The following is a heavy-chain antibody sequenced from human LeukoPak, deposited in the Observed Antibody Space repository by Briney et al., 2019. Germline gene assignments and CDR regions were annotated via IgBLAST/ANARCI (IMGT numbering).Heavy chain of an antibody. CDR1: GYTFTSYG. V-gene: IGHV1-18*01. J-gene: IGHJ5*02. CDR3: ARVYYDSSGYYDLPSWFDP. CDR2: ISAYNGNT. Sequence: ASVKVSSKASGYTFTSYGISWVRQAPGQGLEWMGWISAYNGNTNYAQKLQGRVTMTTDTSTSTAYMELRSLRSDDTAVYYCARVYYDSSGYYDLPSWFDPWGQGTLATVSS. D-gene: IGHD3-22*01.